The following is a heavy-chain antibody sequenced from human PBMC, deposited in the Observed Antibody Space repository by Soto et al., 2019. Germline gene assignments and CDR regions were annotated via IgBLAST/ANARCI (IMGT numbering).Heavy chain of an antibody. Sequence: SETLSLTCTVSGGSISSGGYYWSWIRQHPGKGLEWIGYIYYSGSTYYNPSLKSRVTISVDTSKNQFSLKLSSVTAADTAVYYCERVTQRLGYCSGGSCNAGIDDWGQGTLVTVS. V-gene: IGHV4-31*03. CDR1: GGSISSGGYY. CDR2: IYYSGST. D-gene: IGHD2-15*01. CDR3: ERVTQRLGYCSGGSCNAGIDD. J-gene: IGHJ4*02.